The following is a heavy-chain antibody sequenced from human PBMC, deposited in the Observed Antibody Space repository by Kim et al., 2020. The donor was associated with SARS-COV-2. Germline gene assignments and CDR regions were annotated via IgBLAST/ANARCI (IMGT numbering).Heavy chain of an antibody. CDR2: MSFDGSKK. CDR3: AREPGGYYDSSGTPTEGKV. D-gene: IGHD3-22*01. J-gene: IGHJ6*02. V-gene: IGHV3-30-3*01. CDR1: GFSFSSYA. Sequence: GGSLRLSCAASGFSFSSYAMHWVRQAPGKGLEWVTVMSFDGSKKYYADSVKGRFTISRDNSKNTLYLQMNSLRAEDTAVYYCAREPGGYYDSSGTPTEGKVWGQGTTVTVSS.